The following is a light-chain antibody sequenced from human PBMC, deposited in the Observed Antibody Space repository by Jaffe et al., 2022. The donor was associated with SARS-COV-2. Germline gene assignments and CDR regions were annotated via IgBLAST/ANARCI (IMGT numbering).Light chain of an antibody. V-gene: IGLV3-1*01. CDR3: QAWDSSTVI. J-gene: IGLJ2*01. CDR2: KDN. CDR1: DLGDKY. Sequence: SYEVTQPPSASVSPGQTATITCSGNDLGDKYVCWYQQKPGQSPVLVIYKDNKRPSGIPERFSGSNSGNTATLTISGTQAMDEADYYCQAWDSSTVIFGGGTKLTVL.